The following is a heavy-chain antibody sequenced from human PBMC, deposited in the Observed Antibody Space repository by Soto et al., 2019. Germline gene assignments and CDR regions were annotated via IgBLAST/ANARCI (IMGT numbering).Heavy chain of an antibody. CDR1: GGSFSGYY. D-gene: IGHD3-22*01. V-gene: IGHV4-34*01. Sequence: QVQLQQWGAGLLKPSETLSLTCAVYGGSFSGYYWSWIRQPPGKGLGWIGEINHSGSTNYNPSLNSIVTISVDAAKNEFLLMLNSMTASDTAVYYCARVAHDSNGYYPFHYWGQGTLHTDYS. CDR3: ARVAHDSNGYYPFHY. CDR2: INHSGST. J-gene: IGHJ4*02.